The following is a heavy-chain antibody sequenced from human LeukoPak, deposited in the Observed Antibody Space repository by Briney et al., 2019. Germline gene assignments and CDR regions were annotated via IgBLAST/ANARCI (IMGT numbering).Heavy chain of an antibody. CDR1: GYTFTSYG. Sequence: ASVKVSCKASGYTFTSYGISWVRQAPGQGLEWMGWISAYNGNTSYAQKLQGRVTMTTDTSTSTAYMELRSLRSDDTAVYYCARGYCSGGSCYSLWYYYYYMDVWGKGTTVTVSS. D-gene: IGHD2-15*01. V-gene: IGHV1-18*01. J-gene: IGHJ6*03. CDR2: ISAYNGNT. CDR3: ARGYCSGGSCYSLWYYYYYMDV.